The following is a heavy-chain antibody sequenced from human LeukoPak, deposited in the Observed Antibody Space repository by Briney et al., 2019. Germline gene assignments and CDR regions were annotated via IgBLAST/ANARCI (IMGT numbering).Heavy chain of an antibody. CDR2: INHSGST. CDR1: GGSFSGYY. V-gene: IGHV4-34*01. Sequence: SETLSLTCAVYGGSFSGYYWSWIRQPPGKGLEWIGEINHSGSTNYNPSLKSRVTISVDTSKNQFSLKLRSVTAADTAVYYCARDIVVGYSSPKTRWFDPWGQGTLVTVSS. D-gene: IGHD2-15*01. CDR3: ARDIVVGYSSPKTRWFDP. J-gene: IGHJ5*02.